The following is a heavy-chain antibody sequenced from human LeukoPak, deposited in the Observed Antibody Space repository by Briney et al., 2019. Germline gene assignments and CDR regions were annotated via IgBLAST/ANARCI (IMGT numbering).Heavy chain of an antibody. CDR2: ISSSGGST. D-gene: IGHD3-10*01. V-gene: IGHV3-23*01. CDR1: GFTFSSYA. J-gene: IGHJ4*02. Sequence: PGASLRLSCAASGFTFSSYAMSWVRQAPGKGLEWVSAISSSGGSTYYADSVKGRFTISRDNSKNTLYLQMNSLRAEDTAVYYCAKEGGPYYYGSGSYSAYDYWGEGTLVTVSS. CDR3: AKEGGPYYYGSGSYSAYDY.